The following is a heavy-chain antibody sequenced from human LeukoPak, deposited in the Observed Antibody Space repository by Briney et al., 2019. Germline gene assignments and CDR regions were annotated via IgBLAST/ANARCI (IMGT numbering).Heavy chain of an antibody. CDR2: IFYNGST. CDR3: ARRPRMVSATNWIDP. D-gene: IGHD2-8*01. J-gene: IGHJ5*02. Sequence: PSETLSLTCTVSGGSIYSSSFYWSWVRQPPGKCLGLIGSIFYNGSTKYTPSLKSRATISVDKSKNQLSLALSSVTAADSAIYYCARRPRMVSATNWIDPWGQGTLVTVSS. V-gene: IGHV4-39*01. CDR1: GGSIYSSSFY.